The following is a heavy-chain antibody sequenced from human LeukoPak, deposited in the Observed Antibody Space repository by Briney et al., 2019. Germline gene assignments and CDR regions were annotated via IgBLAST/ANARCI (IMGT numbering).Heavy chain of an antibody. J-gene: IGHJ4*02. V-gene: IGHV1-24*01. CDR3: ATIQGRYNWNDEIRG. D-gene: IGHD1-1*01. Sequence: ASVKVPCKVSGYTLTELSMYWVRQAPGKGLEWMGGFDPEDGETIYAQKFQGRVTMTEDTSTDTAYMELSSLRSEDTAVYYCATIQGRYNWNDEIRGWGQGTLVTVSS. CDR1: GYTLTELS. CDR2: FDPEDGET.